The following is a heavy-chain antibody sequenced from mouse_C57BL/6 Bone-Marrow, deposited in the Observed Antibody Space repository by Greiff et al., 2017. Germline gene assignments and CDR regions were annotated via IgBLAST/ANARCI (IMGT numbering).Heavy chain of an antibody. CDR1: GYTFTSYW. D-gene: IGHD2-1*01. V-gene: IGHV1-7*01. J-gene: IGHJ1*03. Sequence: QVQLKESGAELAKPGASVKLSCKASGYTFTSYWMHWVQQRPGQGLEWIGYINPSSGYTKYNQKYKDKATLTADKSSSTAYMQLSSLKYEDSADYYCASLGSTMVTTWYFDVWGTGTTVTVSS. CDR2: INPSSGYT. CDR3: ASLGSTMVTTWYFDV.